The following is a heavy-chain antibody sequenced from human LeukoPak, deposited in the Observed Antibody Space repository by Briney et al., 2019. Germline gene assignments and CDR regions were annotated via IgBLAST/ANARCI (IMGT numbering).Heavy chain of an antibody. J-gene: IGHJ4*02. CDR2: SRKKAERGTT. CDR3: ARGSGWVDN. D-gene: IGHD6-19*01. CDR1: GFTFGDYA. V-gene: IGHV3-49*04. Sequence: GGSLSLSCTASGFTFGDYALTWVRQAPGKGLEWVGFSRKKAERGTTEYGTSVKGRFTISREESKRTAYLQMNFLKTEDTAAYYCARGSGWVDNWGQGTLVTVSS.